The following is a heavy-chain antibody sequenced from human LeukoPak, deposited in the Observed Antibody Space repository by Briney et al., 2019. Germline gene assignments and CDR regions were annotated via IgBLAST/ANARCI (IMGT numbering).Heavy chain of an antibody. D-gene: IGHD3-10*01. J-gene: IGHJ6*03. CDR1: GGSFSGYY. CDR2: INHSGST. V-gene: IGHV4-34*01. CDR3: ARRVVRGVRNYYYYYMDV. Sequence: SETLSLTCAVYGGSFSGYYWSWIRQPPGKGLEWTGEINHSGSTNYNPSLKSRVTISVDTSKNQFSLKLSSVTAADTAVYYCARRVVRGVRNYYYYYMDVWGKGTTVTVSS.